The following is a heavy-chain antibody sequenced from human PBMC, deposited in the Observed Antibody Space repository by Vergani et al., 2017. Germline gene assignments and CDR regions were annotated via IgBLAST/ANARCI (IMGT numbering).Heavy chain of an antibody. J-gene: IGHJ4*02. Sequence: QVQLQESGPGLVKPSETLSLTCAVSGNSISSGYYWGWIRQPPGKGLEWIGSIYHSGSTYYNPSLKSRVTISVDTSKNQFSLKLSSVTAADTAVYYCARLIGYVRAVAASYFDYWGQGTLVTVSS. CDR2: IYHSGST. D-gene: IGHD6-19*01. V-gene: IGHV4-38-2*01. CDR1: GNSISSGYY. CDR3: ARLIGYVRAVAASYFDY.